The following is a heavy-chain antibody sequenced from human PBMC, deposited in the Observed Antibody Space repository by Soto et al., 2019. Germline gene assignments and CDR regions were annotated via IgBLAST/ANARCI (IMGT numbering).Heavy chain of an antibody. CDR2: IYHSGST. V-gene: IGHV4-30-2*01. CDR1: GGSISSGGYS. Sequence: QLQLQESGSGLVKPSQTLSLTCAVSGGSISSGGYSWSWIRQPPGKGLEWIGYIYHSGSTYYNPSLRSRVTLPGDSSKNQFSLKLSSVTAAATAVYYWARTPDIWGQGTMVTVSS. CDR3: ARTPDI. J-gene: IGHJ3*02.